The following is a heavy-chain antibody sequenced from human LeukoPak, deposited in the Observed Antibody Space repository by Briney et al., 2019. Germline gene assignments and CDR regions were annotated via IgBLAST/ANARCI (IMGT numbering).Heavy chain of an antibody. CDR3: AKAPVTSCRGAYCYPFDS. CDR1: GFTFSSYG. J-gene: IGHJ4*02. D-gene: IGHD2-21*01. Sequence: GGSLRLSCAASGFTFSSYGMHWVRQAPGKGLEWVAFIRYDGSNKYYAASVKGRFTISRDDSKNTLYLQMNSLRAEDAAVYFCAKAPVTSCRGAYCYPFDSWGQGTLVTVSS. V-gene: IGHV3-30*02. CDR2: IRYDGSNK.